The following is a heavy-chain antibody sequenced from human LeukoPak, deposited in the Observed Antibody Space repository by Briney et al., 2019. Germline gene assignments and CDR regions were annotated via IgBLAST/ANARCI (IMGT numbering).Heavy chain of an antibody. D-gene: IGHD2-2*02. J-gene: IGHJ4*02. Sequence: ASVKVSCKASGYTFTGYYMHWVRQAPGQGLEWMGWINPNSGGTNYAQKFQGRATMTRDTSISTAYMELSRLRSDDTAVYYCAREGGYCSSTSCYTLDYWGQGTLVTVSS. CDR3: AREGGYCSSTSCYTLDY. CDR1: GYTFTGYY. CDR2: INPNSGGT. V-gene: IGHV1-2*02.